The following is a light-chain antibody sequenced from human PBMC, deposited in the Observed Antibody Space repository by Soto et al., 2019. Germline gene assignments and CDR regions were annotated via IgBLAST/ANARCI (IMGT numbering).Light chain of an antibody. J-gene: IGKJ5*01. CDR1: QRISSY. CDR2: AAS. V-gene: IGKV1-39*01. Sequence: DTQMTQSPLFLSASVGDRVTITCRASQRISSYVNWYQHKPGKAPKLLIYAASRLQSGVPSRFSGSGSGTDFTLTISSLQPEDFATYYCQQIYNTPLAFGQGTRLEIK. CDR3: QQIYNTPLA.